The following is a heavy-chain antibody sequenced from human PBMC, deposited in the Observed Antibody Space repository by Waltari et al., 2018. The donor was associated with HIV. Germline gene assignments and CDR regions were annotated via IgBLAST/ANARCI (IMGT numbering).Heavy chain of an antibody. V-gene: IGHV1-69*08. CDR3: ASARETMGVDFDS. CDR2: AIPMFGTA. CDR1: GGAFVIHP. J-gene: IGHJ5*01. Sequence: QVQLVQSGAEVKKPGSSVKVSCKASGGAFVIHPFNWVRQAPGQGLEWMGRAIPMFGTANYERKFQGRVTITADKSTTTAYMELNGLRIDDTAVYYCASARETMGVDFDSWGQGTLVTVS. D-gene: IGHD3-10*01.